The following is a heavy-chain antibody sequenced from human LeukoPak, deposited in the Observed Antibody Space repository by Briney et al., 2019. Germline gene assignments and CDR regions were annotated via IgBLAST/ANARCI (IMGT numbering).Heavy chain of an antibody. J-gene: IGHJ5*02. CDR3: ARRRWFGEPNWFDP. CDR1: GGSISSYY. V-gene: IGHV4-59*08. CDR2: IYYSGST. Sequence: SETLSLTCTVSGGSISSYYWSWIRQPPGKGLEWIGYIYYSGSTNYNPSLKSRVTISVDTSKNQFSLKLSSVTAADTAVYYCARRRWFGEPNWFDPWGQGTLVTASS. D-gene: IGHD3-10*01.